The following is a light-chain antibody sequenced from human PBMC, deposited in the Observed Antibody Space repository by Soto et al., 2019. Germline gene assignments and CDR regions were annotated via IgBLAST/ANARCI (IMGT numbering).Light chain of an antibody. CDR3: QQYNNWPPLT. V-gene: IGKV3-15*01. CDR2: DAS. Sequence: EIVMTQSPATLSVSPGDRATLSCRASQGVSSRLAWYQQIPGQAPRLLIYDASTMATGIPARFGGSGSGTEFTLTISSLQSEDFAVYYCQQYNNWPPLTFGGGTKVELK. CDR1: QGVSSR. J-gene: IGKJ4*01.